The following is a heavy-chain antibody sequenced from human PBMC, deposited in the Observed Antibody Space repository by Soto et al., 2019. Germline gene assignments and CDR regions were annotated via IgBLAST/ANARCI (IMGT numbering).Heavy chain of an antibody. Sequence: GASVKVSCKASGYTFTSYGISWVRQAPGQGLEWMGWISAYNGNTNYAQKLQGRVTKTTDTSTSTAYMELRSLRSDDTAVYYCAIHPGPRSSGWFIDYWGQGTLVTVSS. CDR1: GYTFTSYG. CDR3: AIHPGPRSSGWFIDY. J-gene: IGHJ4*02. D-gene: IGHD6-19*01. V-gene: IGHV1-18*01. CDR2: ISAYNGNT.